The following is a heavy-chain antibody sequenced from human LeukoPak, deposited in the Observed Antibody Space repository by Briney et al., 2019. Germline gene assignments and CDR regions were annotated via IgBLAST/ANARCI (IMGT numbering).Heavy chain of an antibody. CDR2: ISAYNGNT. CDR3: AREGEAIDILTGYYTQTTFDP. D-gene: IGHD3-9*01. J-gene: IGHJ5*02. CDR1: GYTFNSYG. V-gene: IGHV1-18*01. Sequence: GASVKVSCQASGYTFNSYGLSWVRQAPGQGLEWMGWISAYNGNTNYAQKLQGRVTMTTDTSTSTAYMELSRLRSDDTAVYYCAREGEAIDILTGYYTQTTFDPWGQGTLVTVSS.